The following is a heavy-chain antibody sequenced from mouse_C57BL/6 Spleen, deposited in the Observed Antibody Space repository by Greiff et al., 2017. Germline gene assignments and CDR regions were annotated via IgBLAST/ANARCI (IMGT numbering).Heavy chain of an antibody. CDR3: ARRARYYGSSYWYFDV. CDR2: IYPGDGDT. J-gene: IGHJ1*03. D-gene: IGHD1-1*01. CDR1: GYAFSSYW. V-gene: IGHV1-80*01. Sequence: QVQLQQSGAELVKPGASVKISCKASGYAFSSYWMNWVKQRPGKGLEWIGQIYPGDGDTNYNGKFKGKATLTADKSSSTAYMQLSSLTSEDSAVYFCARRARYYGSSYWYFDVWGTGTTVTVSS.